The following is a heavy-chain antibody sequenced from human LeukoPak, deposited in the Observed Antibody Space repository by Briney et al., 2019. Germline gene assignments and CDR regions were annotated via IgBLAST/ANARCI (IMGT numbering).Heavy chain of an antibody. D-gene: IGHD6-19*01. CDR3: AALVMSGWYFAY. Sequence: GGSLRLSCAASGFTFSSYAMSWVRQAPGKGLEWVSAISGSGGSTYYADSVKGRFTISRDNSKNTLYLQMNSLRAEDTAVYCCAALVMSGWYFAYWGQGTLVTVSS. CDR2: ISGSGGST. CDR1: GFTFSSYA. V-gene: IGHV3-23*01. J-gene: IGHJ4*02.